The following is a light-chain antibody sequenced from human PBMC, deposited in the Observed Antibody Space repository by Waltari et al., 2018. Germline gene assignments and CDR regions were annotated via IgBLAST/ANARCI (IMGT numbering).Light chain of an antibody. CDR1: NLGCNN. CDR2: DDG. CDR3: QVWDSGSDHYV. Sequence: SYELTPPPSVSAAPGQTAGITWEGHNLGCNNVHLYQHKPGQAPVLVVYDDGYRPSGIPERFSGSNSGNTAALTISGVDAGDEAEYYCQVWDSGSDHYVFGTVTKVTVL. J-gene: IGLJ1*01. V-gene: IGLV3-21*02.